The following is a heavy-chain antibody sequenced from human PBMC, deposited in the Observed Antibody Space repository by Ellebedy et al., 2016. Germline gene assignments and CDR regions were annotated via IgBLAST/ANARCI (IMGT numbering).Heavy chain of an antibody. CDR2: IYPGDSDT. Sequence: ASVKVSCKGSGYSFTSYWIGWVRQMPGQGLEWMGIIYPGDSDTRYSPSFQGQVTISADKSISTAYLQWSSLKASDTAMYYCARHSTAIVGANYYGMDVWGHGTTVTVSS. CDR1: GYSFTSYW. J-gene: IGHJ6*02. V-gene: IGHV5-51*01. D-gene: IGHD1-26*01. CDR3: ARHSTAIVGANYYGMDV.